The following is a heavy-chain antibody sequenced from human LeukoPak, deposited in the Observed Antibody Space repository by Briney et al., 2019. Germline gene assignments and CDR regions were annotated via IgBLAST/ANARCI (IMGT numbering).Heavy chain of an antibody. D-gene: IGHD5-24*01. V-gene: IGHV1-69*13. CDR2: IIPIFGTA. CDR1: GGTFSSYA. CDR3: ARDGYNPDYYYYYGMDV. Sequence: SVKVSCKAPGGTFSSYAISRVRQAPGQGLEWMGGIIPIFGTANYAQKFQGRVTITADESTSTAYMELSSLRSEDTAVYYCARDGYNPDYYYYYGMDVWGQGTTVTVSS. J-gene: IGHJ6*02.